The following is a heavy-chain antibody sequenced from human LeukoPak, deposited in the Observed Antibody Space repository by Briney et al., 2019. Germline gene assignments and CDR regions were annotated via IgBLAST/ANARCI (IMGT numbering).Heavy chain of an antibody. Sequence: GGSLRLSCTASGFTFRSSGMHWVRQAPGKGLEWVALISYDGGEDYYADSVKGRFSISRDNFRNTLYLQMNSLRAEDTAVYYCATGIAATPDYWGQGTLVTVSS. J-gene: IGHJ4*02. V-gene: IGHV3-30*02. CDR3: ATGIAATPDY. CDR2: ISYDGGED. CDR1: GFTFRSSG. D-gene: IGHD6-13*01.